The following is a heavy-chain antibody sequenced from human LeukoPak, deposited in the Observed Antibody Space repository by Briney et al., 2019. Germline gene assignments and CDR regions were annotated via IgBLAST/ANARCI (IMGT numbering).Heavy chain of an antibody. V-gene: IGHV3-73*01. Sequence: GGSLRLSCAASGFTFSGSVMHWVRQASGKGLEWVGRNRSKANSYATAYAASVKGRFTISRDDSKNTAYLQMNSLKTEDTAVYYCTSQSIAARPTSLWGQGTLVTVPS. J-gene: IGHJ4*02. CDR3: TSQSIAARPTSL. CDR1: GFTFSGSV. CDR2: NRSKANSYAT. D-gene: IGHD6-6*01.